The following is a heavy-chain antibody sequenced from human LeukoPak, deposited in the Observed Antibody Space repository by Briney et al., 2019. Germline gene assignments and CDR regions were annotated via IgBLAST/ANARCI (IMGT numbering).Heavy chain of an antibody. Sequence: SETLSLTCTVSGGSISSYYWSWLRQPPAKGLEWIGYIYYSGSTYSTPSLKSRLTISVDTYKNQFSLKLSSVTAADTAVYYCARLNCSGGSCYSVDHWGQGTLVTVSS. D-gene: IGHD2-15*01. CDR1: GGSISSYY. V-gene: IGHV4-59*12. J-gene: IGHJ5*02. CDR3: ARLNCSGGSCYSVDH. CDR2: IYYSGST.